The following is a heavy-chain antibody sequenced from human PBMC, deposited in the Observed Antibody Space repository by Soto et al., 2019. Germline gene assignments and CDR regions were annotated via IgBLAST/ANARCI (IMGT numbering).Heavy chain of an antibody. CDR3: ARDERGYSGYRPYYGMDV. V-gene: IGHV6-1*01. CDR2: TYYRSKWYN. Sequence: SPTSSLNCTISRAYVSSYTSPWHSLSPSNSRGLEWLGRTYYRSKWYNDYAVSVKSRITINPDTSKNQFSLQLNSVTPEDTAVYYCARDERGYSGYRPYYGMDVWVQATTVTVSS. CDR1: RAYVSSYTSP. D-gene: IGHD5-12*01. J-gene: IGHJ6*02.